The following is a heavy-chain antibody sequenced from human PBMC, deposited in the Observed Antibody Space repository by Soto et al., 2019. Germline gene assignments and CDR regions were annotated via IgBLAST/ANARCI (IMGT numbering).Heavy chain of an antibody. CDR3: ARVYPSDTRYGYVGNNWFDP. D-gene: IGHD5-18*01. J-gene: IGHJ5*02. CDR1: GYTFTSYY. Sequence: QVQLVQSGAEVKKPGASVKVSCKASGYTFTSYYMHWVRQAPGQGLEWMGIINPSGGSTSHARKFQGRVTTTRGTSTSTVYGELSSLRAEDTAVYYCARVYPSDTRYGYVGNNWFDPWGQGTLVTVSS. V-gene: IGHV1-46*03. CDR2: INPSGGST.